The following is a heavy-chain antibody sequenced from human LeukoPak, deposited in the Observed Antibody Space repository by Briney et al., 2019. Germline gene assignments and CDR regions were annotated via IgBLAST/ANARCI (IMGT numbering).Heavy chain of an antibody. CDR1: GFAFSRYY. CDR2: ISGTGSTI. Sequence: KPGGSLRLSCAATGFAFSRYYMSWIRQAPGKGLEWVSNISGTGSTIYYADSVKGRFTISRDNAKNSLYLQMNSLRADDTAVYYCARESANDPGDSHAGACLDYWGQGNLVTVSS. V-gene: IGHV3-11*01. CDR3: ARESANDPGDSHAGACLDY. J-gene: IGHJ4*02. D-gene: IGHD1-26*01.